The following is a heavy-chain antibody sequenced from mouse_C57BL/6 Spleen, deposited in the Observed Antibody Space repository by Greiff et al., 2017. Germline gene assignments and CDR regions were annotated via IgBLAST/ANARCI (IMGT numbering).Heavy chain of an antibody. CDR3: ARDGTVAWYFDV. J-gene: IGHJ1*03. Sequence: EVHLVESEGGLVQPGSSMKLSCTASGFTFSDYYMAWVRQVPEKGLEWVANINYDGSSTYYLDSLKSRFIISRDNAKNILYLQMSSLKSEDTATYDCARDGTVAWYFDVWGTGTTVTVSS. CDR2: INYDGSST. V-gene: IGHV5-16*01. CDR1: GFTFSDYY. D-gene: IGHD1-1*01.